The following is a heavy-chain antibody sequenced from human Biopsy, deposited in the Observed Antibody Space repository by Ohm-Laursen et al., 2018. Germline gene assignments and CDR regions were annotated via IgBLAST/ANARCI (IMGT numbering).Heavy chain of an antibody. CDR3: VRGVDYYDPYHYYALDV. CDR1: GFTFSDYY. V-gene: IGHV4-34*01. Sequence: LSCTASGFTFSDYYMNWIRRAPGKGLEWIGEINHSGRTNYNPSLKSRVTISVNTSKNQFSLKVRSVTAADTAVYYCVRGVDYYDPYHYYALDVWGQGTTVTVSS. J-gene: IGHJ6*02. D-gene: IGHD3-22*01. CDR2: INHSGRT.